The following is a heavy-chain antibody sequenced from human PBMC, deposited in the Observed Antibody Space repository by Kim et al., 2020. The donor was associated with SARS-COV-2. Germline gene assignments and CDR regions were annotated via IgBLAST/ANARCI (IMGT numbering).Heavy chain of an antibody. Sequence: GGSLRLSCAASGFSFAEAAMSWVRQSPGKGLEWVSPLSSNGDSGYADYSATVRFTISRSSDDNNITLHMNILGLEATAAYDCASTPLTNFVCGDTWG. J-gene: IGHJ6*03. CDR2: LSSNGDSG. V-gene: IGHV3-23*01. CDR3: ASTPLTNFVCGDT. D-gene: IGHD2-15*01. CDR1: GFSFAEAA.